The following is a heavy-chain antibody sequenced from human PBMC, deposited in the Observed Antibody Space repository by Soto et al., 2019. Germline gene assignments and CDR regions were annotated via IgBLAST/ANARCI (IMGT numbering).Heavy chain of an antibody. V-gene: IGHV3-11*01. J-gene: IGHJ6*02. Sequence: PGGSLRLSCAASGFTFSDYYMSWLRQTPGKGLEWVSYISGSGTTIYYIDSVKGRFTTSRDNAKNSLYLQMNSLRAADTAVYYCARQNPPGYYYYAMDVWGQGTTVTVSS. CDR1: GFTFSDYY. CDR2: ISGSGTTI. CDR3: ARQNPPGYYYYAMDV.